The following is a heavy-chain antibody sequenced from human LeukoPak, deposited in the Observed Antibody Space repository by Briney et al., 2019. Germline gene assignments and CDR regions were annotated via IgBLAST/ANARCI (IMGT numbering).Heavy chain of an antibody. CDR1: GFTFSSYA. D-gene: IGHD6-19*01. J-gene: IGHJ6*02. V-gene: IGHV3-23*01. CDR2: ISGSGGST. Sequence: PGGSLRLSYAASGFTFSSYAMSWVRQAPGKGLEWDSGISGSGGSTYYADSVKGRFTISRDNSKNTLYLQMNSLRSEDTAVYYCARAMPPIVAGMKYYGMDVWGQGTTVTVSS. CDR3: ARAMPPIVAGMKYYGMDV.